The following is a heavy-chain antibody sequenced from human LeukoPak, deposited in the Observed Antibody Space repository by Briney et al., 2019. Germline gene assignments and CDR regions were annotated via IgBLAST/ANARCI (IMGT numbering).Heavy chain of an antibody. Sequence: SETLSLTCAVYGGSFSGYYWSWIRQPPGKGLEWIGEINHSGGTNYNPSLKSRVTISVDTSKNQFSLRLSSVTAADTAVYYCARGVRRYNWDDLRPYNAFDIWGQGTMVTVSS. CDR2: INHSGGT. V-gene: IGHV4-34*01. J-gene: IGHJ3*02. CDR1: GGSFSGYY. D-gene: IGHD1-1*01. CDR3: ARGVRRYNWDDLRPYNAFDI.